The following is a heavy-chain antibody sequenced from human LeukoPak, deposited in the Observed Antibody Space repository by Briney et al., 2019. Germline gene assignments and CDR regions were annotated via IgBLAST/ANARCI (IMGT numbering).Heavy chain of an antibody. CDR3: AREARDAFDM. Sequence: SQTLSLTCAISGDSVSTNSAVWNWIRQSPSRGLEWLGRTYYRAKWYNDYAVSVKSRITINPDTSRNQFSLQLNSVTPEDTAVYYCAREARDAFDMWGQRTMVTVSS. CDR2: TYYRAKWYN. CDR1: GDSVSTNSAV. V-gene: IGHV6-1*01. J-gene: IGHJ3*02.